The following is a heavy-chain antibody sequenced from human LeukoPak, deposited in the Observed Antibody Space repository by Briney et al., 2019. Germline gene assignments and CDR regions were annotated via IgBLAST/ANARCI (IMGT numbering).Heavy chain of an antibody. V-gene: IGHV5-51*01. CDR2: IYPDDSDT. CDR3: ARQRRSSGWPNDY. J-gene: IGHJ4*02. D-gene: IGHD6-19*01. CDR1: GYSFTSYW. Sequence: GESLKISCKGSGYSFTSYWIAWVRQMPGKGLEWMGIIYPDDSDTRYSPSFQGQVTITADKSISTAYLQWSSLKASDNAMYYCARQRRSSGWPNDYWGQGTLVTVST.